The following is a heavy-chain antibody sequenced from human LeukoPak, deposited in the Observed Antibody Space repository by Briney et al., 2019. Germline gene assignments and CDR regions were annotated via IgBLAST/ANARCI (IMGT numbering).Heavy chain of an antibody. D-gene: IGHD2-2*01. V-gene: IGHV1-2*02. CDR1: GYTFTGYF. Sequence: GASVKVSCKASGYTFTGYFMHWVRQAPGQGLEWMGWIKPNSGGTDYAQKFKGRVTMSRDTSMSTTYMELSNLRSDDTAVYYCARDGEDVVRTGRVYGMDVWGQGTTVIVSS. CDR3: ARDGEDVVRTGRVYGMDV. J-gene: IGHJ6*02. CDR2: IKPNSGGT.